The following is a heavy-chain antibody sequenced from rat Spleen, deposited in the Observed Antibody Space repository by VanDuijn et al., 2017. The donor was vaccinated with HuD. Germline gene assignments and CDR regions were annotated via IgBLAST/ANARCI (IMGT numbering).Heavy chain of an antibody. CDR3: AGGYTDY. D-gene: IGHD1-11*01. V-gene: IGHV5-31*01. CDR1: GFTFNKYW. Sequence: EVQLVETGGGLVHPGESLKLSCVASGFTFNKYWMNWIRQAPGKGLEWVASITNTGGSTYYPDSVKGRFTISRDNAKSTLYLQMDSLRSEETATYYCAGGYTDYWGQGVMVTVSS. J-gene: IGHJ2*01. CDR2: ITNTGGST.